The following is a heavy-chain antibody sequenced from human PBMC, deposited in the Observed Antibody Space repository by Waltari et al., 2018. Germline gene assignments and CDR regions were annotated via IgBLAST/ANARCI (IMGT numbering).Heavy chain of an antibody. Sequence: EGQLVESGGGLIKPGRSLRISCAASGFTFKNAWMSWVRQAPGKGLGWVARIRTNSEGGTTDYAAPVEGRFTISRDDSKNTVYLQMNSLQSDDTAVYYCTAGCGRTDMDVWGKGTTVTVSS. V-gene: IGHV3-15*01. D-gene: IGHD2-21*01. CDR1: GFTFKNAW. CDR2: IRTNSEGGTT. CDR3: TAGCGRTDMDV. J-gene: IGHJ6*03.